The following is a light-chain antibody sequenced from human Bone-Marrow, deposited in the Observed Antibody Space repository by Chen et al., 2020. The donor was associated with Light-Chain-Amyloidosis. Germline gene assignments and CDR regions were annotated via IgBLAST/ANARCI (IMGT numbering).Light chain of an antibody. J-gene: IGKJ4*01. Sequence: IVLTQSPDSLTVSLGARATIKCESSQSVLFTSNNKNYLAWYQQRPGQPPKLLISWASTRESGVPDRFSGSGSGTHFTLNISRLRAEDVAVYYCQQYYISPLTVGGGTKVEVK. CDR1: QSVLFTSNNKNY. CDR2: WAS. CDR3: QQYYISPLT. V-gene: IGKV4-1*01.